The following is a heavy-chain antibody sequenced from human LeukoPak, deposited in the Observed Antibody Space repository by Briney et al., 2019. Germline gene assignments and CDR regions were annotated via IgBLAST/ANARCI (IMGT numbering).Heavy chain of an antibody. CDR3: ARGATVTQNY. CDR1: GFTFSSYS. CDR2: ISSSSSYI. D-gene: IGHD4-17*01. V-gene: IGHV3-21*01. J-gene: IGHJ4*02. Sequence: GGSPRLSCAASGFTFSSYSMNWVRQAPGKGLEWVSSISSSSSYIYYADSVKGRFTISRDNAKNSLYLQMNSLRAEDTAVYYCARGATVTQNYWGQGTLVTVSS.